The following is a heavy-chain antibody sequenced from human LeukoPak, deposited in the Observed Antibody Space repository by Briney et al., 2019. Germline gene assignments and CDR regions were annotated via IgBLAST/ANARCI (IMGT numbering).Heavy chain of an antibody. V-gene: IGHV3-11*06. CDR3: ARARGSIPSSSFDY. D-gene: IGHD6-6*01. CDR2: ISSGSSYT. CDR1: GFTFSDYY. Sequence: GGSLRLSCAASGFTFSDYYMTWIRQAPGKGLEWVSYISSGSSYTDYADSVKGRFTISRDNAKNSLDLQMNILRAEDTALYYCARARGSIPSSSFDYWGPGALVTVSP. J-gene: IGHJ4*02.